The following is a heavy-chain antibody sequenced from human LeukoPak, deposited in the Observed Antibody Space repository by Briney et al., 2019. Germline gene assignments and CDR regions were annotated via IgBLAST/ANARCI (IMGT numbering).Heavy chain of an antibody. J-gene: IGHJ6*03. V-gene: IGHV1-69*06. Sequence: SVKVSCKASGGTFSSYAISWVRQAPGQGLEWMGGITPIFGTANYAQKFQGRVTITADKSTSTAYMELSSLRSEDTAVYYCARGGTASSSWFYYYYYMDVWGKGTTVTVSS. D-gene: IGHD6-13*01. CDR1: GGTFSSYA. CDR2: ITPIFGTA. CDR3: ARGGTASSSWFYYYYYMDV.